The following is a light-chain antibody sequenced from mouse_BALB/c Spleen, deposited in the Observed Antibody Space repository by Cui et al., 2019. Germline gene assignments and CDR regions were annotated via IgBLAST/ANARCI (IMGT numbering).Light chain of an antibody. J-gene: IGKJ5*01. V-gene: IGKV4-57-1*01. CDR2: STS. Sequence: VLTQSPATMSASPGSKVTITCRASSSVSSSYLHWYQQKSGASPKLWIYSTSNLASGVPARFSGSGSGTSYSLTISSVEAEDAATYYCQQYSGFPLTFGAGTKLELK. CDR3: QQYSGFPLT. CDR1: SSVSSSY.